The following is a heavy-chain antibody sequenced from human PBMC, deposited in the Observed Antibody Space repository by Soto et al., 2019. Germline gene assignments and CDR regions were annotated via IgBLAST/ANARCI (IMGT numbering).Heavy chain of an antibody. V-gene: IGHV1-69*13. CDR2: IIPIFGTA. J-gene: IGHJ3*02. CDR3: ARGVDYYGSGKQAFDI. D-gene: IGHD3-10*01. Sequence: SVKVSCKASGGTFSSYAISWVRQAPGQGLEWMGVIIPIFGTANYAQKFQGRVTITADESTSTAYMELSSLRSEDTAVYYCARGVDYYGSGKQAFDIWGQGTMVTVSS. CDR1: GGTFSSYA.